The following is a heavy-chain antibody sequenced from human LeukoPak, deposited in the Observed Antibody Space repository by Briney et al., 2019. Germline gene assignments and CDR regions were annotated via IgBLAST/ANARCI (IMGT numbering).Heavy chain of an antibody. CDR1: GFIFSGYG. V-gene: IGHV3-30*02. D-gene: IGHD6-13*01. Sequence: GGSLRLSCAASGFIFSGYGMHWVLQAPGKGLQWVTFIRYEGSNKYYADSVKGRFTISRDNSKNTLYLQMNSLRVEDTALYYCAKEADVAAAGIDYLGQGTLVTVSS. CDR3: AKEADVAAAGIDY. J-gene: IGHJ4*01. CDR2: IRYEGSNK.